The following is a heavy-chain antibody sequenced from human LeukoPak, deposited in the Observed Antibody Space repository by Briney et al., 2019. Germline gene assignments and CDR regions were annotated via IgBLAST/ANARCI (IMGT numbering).Heavy chain of an antibody. CDR1: GYTFTSYD. CDR2: MNPNSGNT. J-gene: IGHJ5*02. CDR3: ARGGGAVALNNWFDP. V-gene: IGHV1-8*01. Sequence: ASVKVSCKASGYTFTSYDINWVRQATGQGLEWMGWMNPNSGNTGYAQKFQGRVTLTRNTSISTAYMELSSLRSEDTAVYYCARGGGAVALNNWFDPWGQGTLVTVSS. D-gene: IGHD6-19*01.